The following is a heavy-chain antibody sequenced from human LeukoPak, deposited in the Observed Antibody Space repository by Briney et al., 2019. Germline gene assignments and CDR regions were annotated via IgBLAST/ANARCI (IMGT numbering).Heavy chain of an antibody. CDR1: GFTFSSYS. D-gene: IGHD6-13*01. V-gene: IGHV3-21*01. Sequence: PGGSLRRSCAASGFTFSSYSMNWVRQAPGKGLEWVSSISSSSSYIYYADSVKGRFTISRDNAKNSLYLQMNSLRAEDTAVYYCARGGSSWPRVDYWGQGTLVTVSS. CDR2: ISSSSSYI. CDR3: ARGGSSWPRVDY. J-gene: IGHJ4*02.